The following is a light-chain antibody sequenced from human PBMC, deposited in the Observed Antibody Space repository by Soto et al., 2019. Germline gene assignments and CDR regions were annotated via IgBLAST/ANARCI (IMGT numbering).Light chain of an antibody. CDR1: QSVSNTY. CDR3: QHYGNSLQLT. CDR2: GAS. V-gene: IGKV3-20*01. J-gene: IGKJ4*01. Sequence: EIVLTQSPGTLSLSPGERATLSCRASQSVSNTYLAWYQHKPGQAPRLLIYGASSRATGIPDRFSGSGSGTDFTLTISRLEPEDFAVYYCQHYGNSLQLTFGGETKVEIK.